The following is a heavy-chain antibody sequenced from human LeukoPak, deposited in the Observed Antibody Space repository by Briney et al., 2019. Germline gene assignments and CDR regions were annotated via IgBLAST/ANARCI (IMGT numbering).Heavy chain of an antibody. CDR1: GFTFSSYS. Sequence: SGGSLRLSCAASGFTFSSYSMNWVRQAPGKGLEWVSSISSSSYIYYADSVKGRFTISRDNAKNSLYLQMNSLRAEDTAVYYCAKDLSMVRGANHWGQGTLVTVSS. V-gene: IGHV3-21*04. D-gene: IGHD3-10*01. CDR3: AKDLSMVRGANH. CDR2: ISSSSYI. J-gene: IGHJ5*02.